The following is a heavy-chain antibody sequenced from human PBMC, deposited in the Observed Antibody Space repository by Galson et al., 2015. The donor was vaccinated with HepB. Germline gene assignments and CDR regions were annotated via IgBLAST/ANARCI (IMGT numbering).Heavy chain of an antibody. CDR2: ISTGGGNT. CDR1: GFTFTNYA. J-gene: IGHJ4*02. CDR3: AKDTAEPPLMTGYYRGPSLDS. D-gene: IGHD3-9*01. Sequence: SLRLSCAVSGFTFTNYAMNWVRQAPGKGLEWVSAISTGGGNTYYADSVKGRFTISRDTSKNTLYLQMSSLRVEDTAVYYCAKDTAEPPLMTGYYRGPSLDSWGQGTLVTVSS. V-gene: IGHV3-23*01.